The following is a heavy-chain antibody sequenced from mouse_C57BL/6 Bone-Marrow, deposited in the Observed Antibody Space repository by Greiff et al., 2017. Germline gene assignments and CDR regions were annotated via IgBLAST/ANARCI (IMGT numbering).Heavy chain of an antibody. V-gene: IGHV5-6*01. CDR3: ARLPYYSLYFDY. CDR2: ISSGGSYT. CDR1: GFTFSSYG. Sequence: EVQGVESGGDLVKPGGSLKLSCAASGFTFSSYGMSWVRQTPDKRLEWVATISSGGSYTYYPDSVKGRFTISRDNAKNTLYLQMSSLKSEDTAMYYCARLPYYSLYFDYWGQGTTLTVSS. D-gene: IGHD2-12*01. J-gene: IGHJ2*01.